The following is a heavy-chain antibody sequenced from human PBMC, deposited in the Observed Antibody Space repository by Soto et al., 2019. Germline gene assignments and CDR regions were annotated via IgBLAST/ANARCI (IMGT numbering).Heavy chain of an antibody. V-gene: IGHV4-30-4*01. Sequence: SETLSLTCTVSGGSISSGDYYWSWIRQPPWKGLEWIGYIYYSGSTYYNPSLKSRVTISVDTSKNQFSLKLSSVTAADTAVYYCARAATELLHRYYYYYGMDVWGQGXTVTVYS. CDR1: GGSISSGDYY. CDR3: ARAATELLHRYYYYYGMDV. J-gene: IGHJ6*02. CDR2: IYYSGST. D-gene: IGHD3-22*01.